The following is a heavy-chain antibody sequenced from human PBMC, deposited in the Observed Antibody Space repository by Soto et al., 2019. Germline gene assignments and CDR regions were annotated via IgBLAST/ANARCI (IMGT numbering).Heavy chain of an antibody. Sequence: EVQLLESGGGLEQPGGSLRLSCAASGFTFSGYAMSWVRQAPGKGLEWVSSISGSGGSTYYADSVKGRFTISRDNSKNTLYLQMNSLRAEDTAVYYCATGRRCIVGATFDYWGQGTLVTVSS. CDR1: GFTFSGYA. CDR2: ISGSGGST. D-gene: IGHD1-26*01. V-gene: IGHV3-23*01. CDR3: ATGRRCIVGATFDY. J-gene: IGHJ4*02.